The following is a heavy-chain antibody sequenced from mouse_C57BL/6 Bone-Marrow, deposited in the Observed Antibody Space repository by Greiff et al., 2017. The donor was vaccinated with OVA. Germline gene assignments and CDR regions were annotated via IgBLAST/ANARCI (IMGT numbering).Heavy chain of an antibody. D-gene: IGHD1-1*01. V-gene: IGHV5-17*01. Sequence: EVQVVESGGGLVKPGGSLKLSCAASGFTFSDYGMHWVRQAPEKGLEWVAYISSGSSTIYYADTVKGRFTISRDHAKNTLFLQMTSLRSEDTAMYYCARPGYYGSSLFAYWGQGTLVTVSA. CDR1: GFTFSDYG. CDR2: ISSGSSTI. CDR3: ARPGYYGSSLFAY. J-gene: IGHJ3*01.